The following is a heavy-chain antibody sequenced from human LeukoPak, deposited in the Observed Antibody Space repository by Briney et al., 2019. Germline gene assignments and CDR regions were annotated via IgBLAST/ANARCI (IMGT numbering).Heavy chain of an antibody. CDR2: IYTGVST. D-gene: IGHD6-6*01. CDR1: GFTVSSNY. V-gene: IGHV3-53*01. CDR3: ARVRPHPIIDV. Sequence: GGSLRLSCAASGFTVSSNYMSWVREAPGKGLEWVSVIYTGVSTYYADSVRGRFAISRDNSKNTLYLQMNSLRAEDTAVYYCARVRPHPIIDVWGKGTTVTVSS. J-gene: IGHJ6*03.